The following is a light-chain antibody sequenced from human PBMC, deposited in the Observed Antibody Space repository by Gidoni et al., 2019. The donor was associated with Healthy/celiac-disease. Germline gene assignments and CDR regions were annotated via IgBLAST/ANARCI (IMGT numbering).Light chain of an antibody. J-gene: IGLJ2*01. CDR1: KLGDKY. V-gene: IGLV3-1*01. Sequence: SYGLTQPPSVSVSPGQTANITCSEDKLGDKYACWYQQKPGQSPVLVIYQNTKRPSGIPERFSGSSSGNTATLTISGTQAMDEADYYCQAWDSSTAVVFGGGTKLTVL. CDR3: QAWDSSTAVV. CDR2: QNT.